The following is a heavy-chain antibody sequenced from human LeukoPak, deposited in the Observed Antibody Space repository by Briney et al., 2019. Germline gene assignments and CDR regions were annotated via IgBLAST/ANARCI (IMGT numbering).Heavy chain of an antibody. V-gene: IGHV4-59*11. Sequence: SETLSLTCTVSGDSMKSHYWSWIRQPPGKGLERIGYMLDTVTTKDNPSLKSRFSLSADTSKNQFSLRLTSVTAADTAVYYCATIKRGNIYGYFDFWGQGILVTVSS. CDR3: ATIKRGNIYGYFDF. D-gene: IGHD5-18*01. CDR2: MLDTVTT. J-gene: IGHJ4*02. CDR1: GDSMKSHY.